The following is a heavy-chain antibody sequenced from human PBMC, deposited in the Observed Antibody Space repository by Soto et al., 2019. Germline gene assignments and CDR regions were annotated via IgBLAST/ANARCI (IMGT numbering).Heavy chain of an antibody. CDR1: VRPISSYY. CDR3: ARLPDR. Sequence: PSDTLSHTFTISVRPISSYYWSWIRQPPGKGLEWIGYLYYSGTTNYNPSLKSRVTMSVDTSRNQFSLKLSSVTAADTAVYYCARLPDRWGQG. V-gene: IGHV4-59*01. J-gene: IGHJ5*02. D-gene: IGHD2-2*01. CDR2: LYYSGTT.